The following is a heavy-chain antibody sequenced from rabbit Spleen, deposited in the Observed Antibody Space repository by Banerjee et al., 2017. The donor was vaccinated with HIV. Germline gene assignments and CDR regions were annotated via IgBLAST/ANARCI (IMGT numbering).Heavy chain of an antibody. CDR2: INAVTGKA. J-gene: IGHJ6*01. D-gene: IGHD8-1*01. CDR1: GFSFSYSDY. V-gene: IGHV1S40*01. Sequence: QSLEESGGDLVKPGASLTLTCTASGFSFSYSDYMCWVRQPPGKGLEWIACINAVTGKAVYASWAKGRFTFSKTSSTTVTLQMTSLTAADTATYFCARDTGSSFSTYGMDLWGQGTLVTVS. CDR3: ARDTGSSFSTYGMDL.